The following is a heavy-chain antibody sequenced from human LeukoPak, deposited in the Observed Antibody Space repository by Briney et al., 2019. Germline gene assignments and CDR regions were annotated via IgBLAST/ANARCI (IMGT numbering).Heavy chain of an antibody. D-gene: IGHD3-10*01. Sequence: GGSLRLSCAASGFTFSSYWMHWVRQAPGKGLEWVSSISSSSSYIYYADSVKGRFTISRDNAKNSLYLQMNSLRAEDTAVYYCARSGLWFGDKEDYWGQGTLVTVSS. CDR2: ISSSSSYI. V-gene: IGHV3-21*01. CDR1: GFTFSSYW. J-gene: IGHJ4*02. CDR3: ARSGLWFGDKEDY.